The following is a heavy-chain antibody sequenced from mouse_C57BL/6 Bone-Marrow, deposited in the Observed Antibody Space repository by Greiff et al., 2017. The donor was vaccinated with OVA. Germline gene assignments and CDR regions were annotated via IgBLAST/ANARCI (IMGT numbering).Heavy chain of an antibody. J-gene: IGHJ4*01. D-gene: IGHD1-1*01. V-gene: IGHV1-26*01. CDR1: GYTFTDYY. CDR3: ASLTTVVPFYDMDY. CDR2: INPNNGGT. Sequence: EVKLQQSGPELVKPGASVKISCKASGYTFTDYYMNWVKQSHGKSLEWIGDINPNNGGTSYNQKFKGKATLTVDKSSSTAYMELRSLTSEDSAVYYGASLTTVVPFYDMDYWGQGTSVTVSS.